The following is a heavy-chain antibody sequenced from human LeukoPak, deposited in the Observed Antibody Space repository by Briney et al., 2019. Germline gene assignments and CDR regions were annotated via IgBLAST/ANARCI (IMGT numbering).Heavy chain of an antibody. D-gene: IGHD2-2*02. CDR2: ISDGSGSTT. J-gene: IGHJ6*02. V-gene: IGHV3-23*01. Sequence: GGSLRLSCAGAEFIFRSYAMSWVRQAPGKGLEWVSVISDGSGSTTYYADSVKGRFTISRDNSKNTVYLQMNSLRAEDTAVYYCARSKSAIYYYGLDVWGQGTTVAVSS. CDR1: EFIFRSYA. CDR3: ARSKSAIYYYGLDV.